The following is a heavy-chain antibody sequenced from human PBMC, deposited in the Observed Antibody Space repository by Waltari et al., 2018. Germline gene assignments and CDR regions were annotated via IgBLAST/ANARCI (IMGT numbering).Heavy chain of an antibody. V-gene: IGHV4-59*01. CDR1: GGSISSYY. Sequence: QVQLQESGPGLVKPSETLSLTCTVSGGSISSYYWSWIRQPPGKGLEWIGYIYYSGSTNYNPSRKSRVTISVDTSKNQCSLKLSSVTAADTAVYYCARGEYSSSPLDYWGQGTLVTVSS. CDR2: IYYSGST. CDR3: ARGEYSSSPLDY. J-gene: IGHJ4*02. D-gene: IGHD6-6*01.